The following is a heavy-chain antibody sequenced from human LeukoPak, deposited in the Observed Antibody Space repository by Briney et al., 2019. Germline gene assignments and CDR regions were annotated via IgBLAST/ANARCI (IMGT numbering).Heavy chain of an antibody. CDR2: ISSSGSIT. Sequence: GGSLRLSCADSGFSFSSYEMNWVRQAPGKGLEWISYISSSGSITFYADSVKGRFTISRDNAKNSLYLQMNSLRAEDTAVYYCARDVEYGGINYWGQGTLVTVSS. CDR1: GFSFSSYE. CDR3: ARDVEYGGINY. J-gene: IGHJ4*02. D-gene: IGHD4-23*01. V-gene: IGHV3-48*03.